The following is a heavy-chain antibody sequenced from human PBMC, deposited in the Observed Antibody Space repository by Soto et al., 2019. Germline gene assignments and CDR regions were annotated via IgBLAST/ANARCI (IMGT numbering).Heavy chain of an antibody. V-gene: IGHV1-69*13. D-gene: IGHD2-15*01. CDR3: ALKVVVSSQGYYYYGMDV. CDR2: IIPIFGTA. CDR1: GGTFSSYA. J-gene: IGHJ6*02. Sequence: GASVKVSCKSSGGTFSSYAITCVRQAPGQGLEWMGGIIPIFGTANYAQKFQGRVTITADESTSTAYMELSSLRSDDTAVYYCALKVVVSSQGYYYYGMDVWGQGTTVTVSS.